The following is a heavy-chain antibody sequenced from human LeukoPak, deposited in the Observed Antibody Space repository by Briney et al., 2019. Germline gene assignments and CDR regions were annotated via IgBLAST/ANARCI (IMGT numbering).Heavy chain of an antibody. V-gene: IGHV3-15*01. D-gene: IGHD2/OR15-2a*01. CDR3: ATDRSPDLWDLFQNGAFDV. CDR1: KFNFNSYG. J-gene: IGHJ3*01. CDR2: SKKKSDGGAI. Sequence: PGGSLRLSCTTSKFNFNSYGMTWVRQAPGKGLEWVGRSKKKSDGGAIDYAAPVQGRFTISRDDSKNTLYLQMNSLKTEDTALYYCATDRSPDLWDLFQNGAFDVWGQGTMVTVSS.